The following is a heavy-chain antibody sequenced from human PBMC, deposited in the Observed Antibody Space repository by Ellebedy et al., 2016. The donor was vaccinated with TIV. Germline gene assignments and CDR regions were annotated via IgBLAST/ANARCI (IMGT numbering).Heavy chain of an antibody. D-gene: IGHD3-22*01. V-gene: IGHV3-23*01. CDR2: ISAGGDST. J-gene: IGHJ4*02. Sequence: GGSLRLSCAGSGFTFYSHAMCWVRQTPGKGLEWVSVISAGGDSTEYGDSVKGRFTISRDNSKKTLYLQMNSLRAEDTAVYYCVKLDSSGFYYGRLDYWGQGTLVTVSS. CDR1: GFTFYSHA. CDR3: VKLDSSGFYYGRLDY.